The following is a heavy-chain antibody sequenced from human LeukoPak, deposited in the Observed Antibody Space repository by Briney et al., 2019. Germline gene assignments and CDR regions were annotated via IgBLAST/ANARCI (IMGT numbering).Heavy chain of an antibody. D-gene: IGHD6-19*01. CDR1: GFTFSSYA. J-gene: IGHJ6*02. Sequence: GGSLRLSCAPSGFTFSSYAMSWVRQAPGKVLEWVSAISGSGGSTYYADSVKGRFTISRDNSKNTLYLQMNSLRAEDAAVYYCAKDSSGWRNYYYGMDVWGQGTTVTVSS. CDR3: AKDSSGWRNYYYGMDV. CDR2: ISGSGGST. V-gene: IGHV3-23*01.